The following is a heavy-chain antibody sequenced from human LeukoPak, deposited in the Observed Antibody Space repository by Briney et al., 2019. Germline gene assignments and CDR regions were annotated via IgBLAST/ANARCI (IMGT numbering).Heavy chain of an antibody. D-gene: IGHD5-12*01. J-gene: IGHJ5*02. CDR1: GGSISSYY. CDR3: TAVEWLRNWFDP. CDR2: IYYSGST. Sequence: LETLSLTCTVSGGSISSYYWSWIRQPPGKGLEWIGYIYYSGSTNYNPSLKSRVTISVDTSKNQFSLNLTSVTAADTAVYYCTAVEWLRNWFDPWGQGTLVTVSS. V-gene: IGHV4-59*12.